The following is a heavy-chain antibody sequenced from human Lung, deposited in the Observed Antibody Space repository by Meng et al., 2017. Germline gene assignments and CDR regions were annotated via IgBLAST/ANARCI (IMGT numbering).Heavy chain of an antibody. V-gene: IGHV3-21*01. J-gene: IGHJ6*02. Sequence: GESLKISCAASGFTFSSYSMNWVRQAPGKGLEWVSSISSSSSYIYYEDSVKGRFTISRDNAKNSLYLQMNSLRAEDTAVYYCARVYGRDYYGSGRTTAGKSMDVWGQGTTVTVSS. D-gene: IGHD3-10*01. CDR1: GFTFSSYS. CDR2: ISSSSSYI. CDR3: ARVYGRDYYGSGRTTAGKSMDV.